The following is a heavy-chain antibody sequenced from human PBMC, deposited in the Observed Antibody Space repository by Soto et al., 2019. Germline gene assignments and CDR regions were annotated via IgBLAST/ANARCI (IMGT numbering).Heavy chain of an antibody. CDR1: GESISSGGYY. Sequence: QVQLQESGPGLVKASQTLSLICSVSGESISSGGYYWSWIRHHPGKGLEWIGYIYDSESAYYNPSLKSRATISMDTSKNHYAMKLSSVTAADTAVYYCARASSSSSAADYWGQGTLITVSS. CDR3: ARASSSSSAADY. J-gene: IGHJ4*02. CDR2: IYDSESA. V-gene: IGHV4-31*03. D-gene: IGHD6-6*01.